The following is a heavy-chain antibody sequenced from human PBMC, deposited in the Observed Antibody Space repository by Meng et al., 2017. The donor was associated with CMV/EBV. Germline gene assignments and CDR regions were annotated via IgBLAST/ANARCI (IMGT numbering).Heavy chain of an antibody. CDR3: VFPKGGRGDDAFDI. Sequence: GESLKISCAASGFTFSSYSMNWVRQAPGKGLEWVSSISSSSSYIYYADSVKGRFTISRDNAKNSLYLQMNSLRAEDTAVYYCVFPKGGRGDDAFDIWGQGTMVTVSS. V-gene: IGHV3-21*01. D-gene: IGHD7-27*01. J-gene: IGHJ3*02. CDR2: ISSSSSYI. CDR1: GFTFSSYS.